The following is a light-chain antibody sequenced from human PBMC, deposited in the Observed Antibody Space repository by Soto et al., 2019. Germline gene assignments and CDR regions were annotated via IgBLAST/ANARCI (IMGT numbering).Light chain of an antibody. CDR2: SNN. J-gene: IGLJ3*02. CDR1: SSNIGSNT. Sequence: QSVLTQPPSASGTPGQRVTISCSGSSSNIGSNTVNWYQQLPGTAPKLLIYSNNQRPSGVPDRFSGSKSGNTASLTISGLQAEDEADYYCCSYAGSFTWVFGGGTKVTVL. V-gene: IGLV1-44*01. CDR3: CSYAGSFTWV.